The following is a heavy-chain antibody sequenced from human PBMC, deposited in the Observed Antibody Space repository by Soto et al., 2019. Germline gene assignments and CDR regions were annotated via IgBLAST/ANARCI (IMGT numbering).Heavy chain of an antibody. CDR2: IVPIFGTR. J-gene: IGHJ6*02. V-gene: IGHV1-69*01. CDR3: ARPYEGGYSSNHHYYYALDV. Sequence: QVQLVQSGAEVKKPGSSVKVSCKISGGTFSRYSISWVRQAPGQGLEWMGGIVPIFGTRNYAQKFQDRVTITTDESATTAHMELSNLRSEDTAVYYCARPYEGGYSSNHHYYYALDVWGQGTAVTGSS. CDR1: GGTFSRYS. D-gene: IGHD3-22*01.